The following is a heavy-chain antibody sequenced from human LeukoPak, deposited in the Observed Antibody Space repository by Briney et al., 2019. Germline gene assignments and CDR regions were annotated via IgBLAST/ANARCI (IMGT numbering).Heavy chain of an antibody. Sequence: ASVKVSCKASGYTLTSSHAHWVRQAPGQGLEWMALINCGDGYTNYAQKLQGRVSVTRDTSTSTIYMELSGLRVEDTAIYYCAKDRGGSYSIDYWAREPWSPSPQ. CDR1: GYTLTSSH. CDR2: INCGDGYT. D-gene: IGHD1-26*01. V-gene: IGHV1-46*01. CDR3: AKDRGGSYSIDY. J-gene: IGHJ4*02.